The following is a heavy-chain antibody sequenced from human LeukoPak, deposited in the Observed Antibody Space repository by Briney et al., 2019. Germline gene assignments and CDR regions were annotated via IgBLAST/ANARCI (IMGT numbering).Heavy chain of an antibody. D-gene: IGHD6-13*01. CDR1: GFTFSSYW. Sequence: GGSLRLSCAASGFTFSSYWMSWVRQAPGKGLEWVANIKQDGSEKYYVDSVKGRFTISRDNAKNSLYLQMNSLRAEDTAVYYCARDQKSSSWYGYYYYYYMDVWGKGTTVTVSS. V-gene: IGHV3-7*01. CDR3: ARDQKSSSWYGYYYYYYMDV. CDR2: IKQDGSEK. J-gene: IGHJ6*03.